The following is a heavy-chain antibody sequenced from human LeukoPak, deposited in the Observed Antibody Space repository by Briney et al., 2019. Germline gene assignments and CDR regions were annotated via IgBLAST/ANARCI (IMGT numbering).Heavy chain of an antibody. CDR3: ARDLSVVGAPG. CDR1: GGSISSNNW. CDR2: IYHSGRT. V-gene: IGHV4-4*02. J-gene: IGHJ1*01. D-gene: IGHD2-15*01. Sequence: SETLSLTCAVSGGSISSNNWWSWVRQPPGKGLEWIGEIYHSGRTSYNPSLKSRVTISVDKSKNQSSLNLSSVTAADTAVYYCARDLSVVGAPGWGQGTLVTVSS.